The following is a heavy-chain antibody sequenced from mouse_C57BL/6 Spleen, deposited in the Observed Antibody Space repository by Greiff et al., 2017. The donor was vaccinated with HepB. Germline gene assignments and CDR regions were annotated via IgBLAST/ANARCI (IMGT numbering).Heavy chain of an antibody. D-gene: IGHD1-1*01. V-gene: IGHV1-55*01. CDR1: GYTFTSYW. CDR3: AREGYYYGSSYGEY. J-gene: IGHJ2*01. CDR2: IYPGSGST. Sequence: VQLQQPGAELVKPGASVKMSCKASGYTFTSYWITWVKQRPGQGLEWIGDIYPGSGSTNYNEKFKSKATLTVDTSSSTAYMQLSSLTSEDSAVYYCAREGYYYGSSYGEYWGQGTTLTVSS.